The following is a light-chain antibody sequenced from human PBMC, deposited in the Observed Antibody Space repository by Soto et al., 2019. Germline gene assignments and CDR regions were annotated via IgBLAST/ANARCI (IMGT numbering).Light chain of an antibody. J-gene: IGLJ2*01. V-gene: IGLV2-14*01. CDR3: SSYTGSNTYVV. Sequence: QSVLTQPASVSGSPGQSIAISCTGTSSDVGAYNYVSWYQQHPGKAPELMIYDVSNRPSGVSNRFSGSKSGNTASLTISGLQAEDEADYYCSSYTGSNTYVVFGGGTKLTVL. CDR2: DVS. CDR1: SSDVGAYNY.